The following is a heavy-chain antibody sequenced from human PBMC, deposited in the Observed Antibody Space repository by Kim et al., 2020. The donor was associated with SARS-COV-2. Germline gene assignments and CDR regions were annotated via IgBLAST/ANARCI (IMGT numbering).Heavy chain of an antibody. Sequence: RATYLVDSVRGRFTISRENTKNSLSLQMDSLRGEDTAVYYCARDYGRSFDLWGQGTLVTVSS. CDR3: ARDYGRSFDL. V-gene: IGHV3-7*01. CDR2: RAT. J-gene: IGHJ4*02. D-gene: IGHD4-17*01.